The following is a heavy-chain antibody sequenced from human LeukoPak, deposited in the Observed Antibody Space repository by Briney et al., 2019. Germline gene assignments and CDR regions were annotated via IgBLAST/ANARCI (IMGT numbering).Heavy chain of an antibody. CDR2: LTDSGSTT. Sequence: GGSLRLSCVASGFTFGNYTMGWLRQAPGRRPEWVSSLTDSGSTTYYVDSVKGRFAISRDNSKNTLYLHMNSLRADDTAVYYCAKKRDAFDIWGQGTVVTVSS. V-gene: IGHV3-23*01. D-gene: IGHD5-24*01. CDR3: AKKRDAFDI. J-gene: IGHJ3*02. CDR1: GFTFGNYT.